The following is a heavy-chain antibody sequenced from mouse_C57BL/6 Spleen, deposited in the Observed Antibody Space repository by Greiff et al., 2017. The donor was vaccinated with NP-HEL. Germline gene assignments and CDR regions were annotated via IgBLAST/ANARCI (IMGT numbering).Heavy chain of an antibody. CDR1: GYTFTSYW. CDR2: INPSNGGT. J-gene: IGHJ2*01. CDR3: ARWSMLYDGGEAFCDY. Sequence: QVQLKQPGTELVKPGASVKLSCKASGYTFTSYWMHWVKQRPGQGLEWIGNINPSNGGTNYNEKFKSKATLTVDKSSSTAYMQLSSLTSEDSAVYYCARWSMLYDGGEAFCDYWGQGTTLTVSS. D-gene: IGHD2-3*01. V-gene: IGHV1-53*01.